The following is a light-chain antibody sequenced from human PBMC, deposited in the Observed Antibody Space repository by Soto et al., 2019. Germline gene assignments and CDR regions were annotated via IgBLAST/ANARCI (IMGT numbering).Light chain of an antibody. J-gene: IGKJ4*01. CDR1: ESVGSTY. CDR3: QQYGYSVT. Sequence: VLTQSPGTLSLSPGEIATLSCRASESVGSTYLAWYQQKPGQAPRLLIYSASSRATGIPDRFSGSGSGTDFTLTISRLEPEDFAVYYCQQYGYSVTFGGGTKVDIK. CDR2: SAS. V-gene: IGKV3-20*01.